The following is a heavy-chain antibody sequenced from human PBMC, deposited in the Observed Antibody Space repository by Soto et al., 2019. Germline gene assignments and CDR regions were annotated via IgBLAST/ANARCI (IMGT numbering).Heavy chain of an antibody. V-gene: IGHV1-18*01. CDR3: ARHQGITTFGLYSMYYYGMDV. CDR1: GYTFTRSG. J-gene: IGHJ6*02. Sequence: GASVKVSCKASGYTFTRSGISWVRQAPGQGLEWLGWINPDNGNTNYAQHLQGRVSLTTDTSTSTAYMDLRSLRSDDTAVYYCARHQGITTFGLYSMYYYGMDVWG. CDR2: INPDNGNT. D-gene: IGHD3-3*01.